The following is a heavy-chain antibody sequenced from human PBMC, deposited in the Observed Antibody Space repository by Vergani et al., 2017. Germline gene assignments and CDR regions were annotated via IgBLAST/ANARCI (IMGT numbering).Heavy chain of an antibody. V-gene: IGHV3-21*01. CDR2: ISSSSSYI. D-gene: IGHD3-22*01. J-gene: IGHJ4*02. CDR1: GFTFSSYS. Sequence: EVQLVESGGGLAKPGGSLRLSCAASGFTFSSYSMNWVRQAPGKGLEWVSSISSSSSYIYYADSVKGRFTISRDNAKNSLYLQMNSLRAEDTAVYYCARDLFYYDSSGYYSGFFDYWGQGTLVTVSS. CDR3: ARDLFYYDSSGYYSGFFDY.